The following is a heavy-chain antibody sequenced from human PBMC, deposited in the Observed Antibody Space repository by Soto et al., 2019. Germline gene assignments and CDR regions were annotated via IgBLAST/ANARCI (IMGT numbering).Heavy chain of an antibody. CDR3: ARDRYSSGWYDY. J-gene: IGHJ4*02. CDR2: IYYSGST. D-gene: IGHD6-19*01. V-gene: IGHV4-59*01. Sequence: SETLSLTCTVSGGSISSYYWSWIRQPPGKGLEWIGYIYYSGSTNYNPSLKSRVTISVDTSNDQFSLKLSSVTAADTAVYYCARDRYSSGWYDYWGQGTLVTVSS. CDR1: GGSISSYY.